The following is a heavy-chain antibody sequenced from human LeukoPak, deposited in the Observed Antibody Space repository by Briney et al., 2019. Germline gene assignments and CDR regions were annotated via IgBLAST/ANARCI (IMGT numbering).Heavy chain of an antibody. J-gene: IGHJ4*02. CDR3: ARDGSYDFWSGYSGYFDY. CDR2: INTDGRST. Sequence: SGGSLRLSCAASGFTFRTYWMHWVRQAPGKGLVWVSRINTDGRSTSYADSVKGRFTISRDNSKNTLYLQMNSLRAEDTAVYYCARDGSYDFWSGYSGYFDYWGQGTLVTVSS. D-gene: IGHD3-3*01. CDR1: GFTFRTYW. V-gene: IGHV3-74*01.